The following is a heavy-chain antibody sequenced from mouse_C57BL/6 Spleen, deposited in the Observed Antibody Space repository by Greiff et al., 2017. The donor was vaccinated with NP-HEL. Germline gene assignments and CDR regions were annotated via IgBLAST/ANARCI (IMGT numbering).Heavy chain of an antibody. J-gene: IGHJ1*03. CDR3: ARPQLLWYFDV. Sequence: EVKLVESGGGLVKPGGSLKLSCAASGFTFSDYGMHWVRQAPEKGLEWVAYISSGSSTIYYADTVKGRFTISRDNAKNTLFLQMTSLRSEDTAMYYCARPQLLWYFDVWGTGTTVTVSS. D-gene: IGHD4-1*02. V-gene: IGHV5-17*01. CDR1: GFTFSDYG. CDR2: ISSGSSTI.